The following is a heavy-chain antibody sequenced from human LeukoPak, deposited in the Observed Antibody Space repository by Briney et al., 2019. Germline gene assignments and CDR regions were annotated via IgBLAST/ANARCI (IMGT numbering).Heavy chain of an antibody. CDR2: IYTSGST. CDR1: GGSISSGSYY. CDR3: ARGDTGSNWFDP. J-gene: IGHJ5*02. V-gene: IGHV4-61*02. Sequence: SETLSLTCTVSGGSISSGSYYWSWIRQPAGKGLEWIGRIYTSGSTNYNPSLKSRVTISLDTSKNQFSLKLSSVTAADTAVYYCARGDTGSNWFDPWGQGTLVTVSS. D-gene: IGHD2-8*02.